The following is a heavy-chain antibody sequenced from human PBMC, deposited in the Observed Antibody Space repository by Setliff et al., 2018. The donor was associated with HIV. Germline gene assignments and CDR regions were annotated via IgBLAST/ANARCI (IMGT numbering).Heavy chain of an antibody. CDR3: ARVPVSNYYYYMDV. CDR2: ISTYSVNT. V-gene: IGHV1-18*01. J-gene: IGHJ6*03. Sequence: GASVKVSCKTSGFTFTSYGITWVRQAPGQGLEWMGWISTYSVNTNYTQGRVTMTTDISTSTAYMELRSLRSADSAVYYCARVPVSNYYYYMDVWGKGTTVTVSS. CDR1: GFTFTSYG.